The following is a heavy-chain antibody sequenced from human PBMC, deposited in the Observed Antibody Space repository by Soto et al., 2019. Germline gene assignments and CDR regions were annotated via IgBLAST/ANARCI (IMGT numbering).Heavy chain of an antibody. CDR2: IYYSGST. J-gene: IGHJ4*02. Sequence: KTSETLSLTCTVSGGSISSSSYYWGWIRQPPGKGLEWIGSIYYSGSTYYNPSLKSRVTISVDTSKNQFSLKLSSVTAADTAVYYCARIAAAGTFDASYWGQGTLVTVSS. CDR1: GGSISSSSYY. CDR3: ARIAAAGTFDASY. D-gene: IGHD6-13*01. V-gene: IGHV4-39*01.